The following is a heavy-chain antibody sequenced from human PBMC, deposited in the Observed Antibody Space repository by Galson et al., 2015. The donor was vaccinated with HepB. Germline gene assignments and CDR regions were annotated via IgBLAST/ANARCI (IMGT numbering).Heavy chain of an antibody. CDR2: ISYDGSNK. J-gene: IGHJ4*02. D-gene: IGHD5-18*01. CDR3: ARDPSQGAMVTRFAY. CDR1: GFTFSSYA. Sequence: SLRLSCAASGFTFSSYAMHWVRQAPGKGLEWVAVISYDGSNKYYADSVKGRFTISRDNSKNTLYLQMNSLRAEDTAVYYCARDPSQGAMVTRFAYWGQGTLVTVSS. V-gene: IGHV3-30*04.